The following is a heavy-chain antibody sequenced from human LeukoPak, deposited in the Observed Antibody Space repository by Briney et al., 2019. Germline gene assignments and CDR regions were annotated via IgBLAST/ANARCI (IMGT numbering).Heavy chain of an antibody. CDR1: GFPFSDFY. Sequence: KPAESLRLSCATSGFPFSDFYMSCIRQPPGKGLEWVSYISSSATTIYYADSVRGRFTVSSDDAKHSLYLQMSYVRAEDTAVYCCTRERWGKYYFDHGGQGNLVTVSS. V-gene: IGHV3-11*01. CDR3: TRERWGKYYFDH. CDR2: ISSSATTI. D-gene: IGHD7-27*01. J-gene: IGHJ4*02.